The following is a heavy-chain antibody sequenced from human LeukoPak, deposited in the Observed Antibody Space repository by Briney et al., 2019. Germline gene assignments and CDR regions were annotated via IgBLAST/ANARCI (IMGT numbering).Heavy chain of an antibody. J-gene: IGHJ4*02. CDR2: ISSGGANM. D-gene: IGHD4-11*01. CDR1: GFTFSHYN. CDR3: VRDATVTAHFDY. Sequence: GGALRLSCAASGFTFSHYNMNWVRQAPGKGLEWVSYISSGGANMFYADSVKGRFTISIDDDNNSLYLQMIGLRAEDTAVYYCVRDATVTAHFDYWGQGTLVTVSS. V-gene: IGHV3-48*01.